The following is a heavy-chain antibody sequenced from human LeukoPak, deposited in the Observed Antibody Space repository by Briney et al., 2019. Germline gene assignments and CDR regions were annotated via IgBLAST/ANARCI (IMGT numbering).Heavy chain of an antibody. CDR3: ANNFDY. CDR2: IYYDGSNK. V-gene: IGHV3-33*06. Sequence: GGSLRLSCAASGFTFSNYGMHWVRQAPGKGLEWVALIYYDGSNKYYADSVKGRFTISRDNSKNTLYLQMNSLRAEDTAMYCCANNFDYWGQGTLVTVSS. J-gene: IGHJ4*02. CDR1: GFTFSNYG.